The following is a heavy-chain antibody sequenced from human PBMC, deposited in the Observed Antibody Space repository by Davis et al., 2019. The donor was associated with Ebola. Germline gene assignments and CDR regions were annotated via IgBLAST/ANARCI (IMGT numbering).Heavy chain of an antibody. V-gene: IGHV3-30*02. CDR2: IRYDGSNK. D-gene: IGHD1-26*01. Sequence: PGGSLRLSCAASGFTFSSYGMHWVRQAPGKGLEWVAFIRYDGSNKYYADSVKGRFTISRDNSKNTLYLQMNSLRAEDTAVYYCAKDRIVGATTYGVFDYWGQGTLVTVSS. J-gene: IGHJ4*02. CDR3: AKDRIVGATTYGVFDY. CDR1: GFTFSSYG.